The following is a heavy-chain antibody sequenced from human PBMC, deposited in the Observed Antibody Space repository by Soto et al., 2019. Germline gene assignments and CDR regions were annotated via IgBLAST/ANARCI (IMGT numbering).Heavy chain of an antibody. V-gene: IGHV4-34*01. CDR1: GGSFSGYY. D-gene: IGHD3-22*01. CDR2: INHSGST. J-gene: IGHJ4*02. CDR3: ASIRGGNRSSGYPFVY. Sequence: SETLSLTCAVYGGSFSGYYWSWIRQPPGKGLEWIGEINHSGSTNYNPSLKSRVTISVDTSKNQFSLKLSSVTAADTAVYYCASIRGGNRSSGYPFVYWGQGTLVTVSS.